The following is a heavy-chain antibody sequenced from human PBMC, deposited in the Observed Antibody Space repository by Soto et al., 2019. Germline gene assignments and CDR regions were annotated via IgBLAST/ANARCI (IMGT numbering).Heavy chain of an antibody. Sequence: SQTLSLTCAISGDSVSSNSAAWNWIRQSPSRGLEWLGRTYYRSKWYNDYAVSVKSRITINPDTSKNQFSLQLNSVTPEDTAVYYCARDPGGIFRVLITYYYYRMDVWGQGTTATVYS. CDR1: GDSVSSNSAA. D-gene: IGHD3-3*01. CDR2: TYYRSKWYN. J-gene: IGHJ6*02. V-gene: IGHV6-1*01. CDR3: ARDPGGIFRVLITYYYYRMDV.